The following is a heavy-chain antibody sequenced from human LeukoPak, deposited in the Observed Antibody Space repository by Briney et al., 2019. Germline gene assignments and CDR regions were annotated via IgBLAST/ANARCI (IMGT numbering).Heavy chain of an antibody. V-gene: IGHV3-23*01. CDR3: ANSGSSSGTGSAGY. CDR1: GFTFSSYA. CDR2: ITGTGDST. J-gene: IGHJ4*02. Sequence: PGGSLRLSCAASGFTFSSYAMNWVRQAPGEGLEWVSGITGTGDSTYYADSVKGRFTISRDNSKKTLYLQMNSLRAEDTAVYHCANSGSSSGTGSAGYWGQGTLVTVPS. D-gene: IGHD1-26*01.